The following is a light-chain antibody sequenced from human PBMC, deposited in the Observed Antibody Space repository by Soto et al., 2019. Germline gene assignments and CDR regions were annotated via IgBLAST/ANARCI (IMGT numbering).Light chain of an antibody. CDR1: SSDVGGYIF. V-gene: IGLV2-14*01. J-gene: IGLJ1*01. Sequence: QSALTQPASVSGSPGPSITISCTGTSSDVGGYIFVSWYQQHPGRAPKLLIYEVSRRPSGVSNRFSGSKSGDTASLTISGLQAEDEADYYCYSYRGYYTRVFGTGTKVTVL. CDR2: EVS. CDR3: YSYRGYYTRV.